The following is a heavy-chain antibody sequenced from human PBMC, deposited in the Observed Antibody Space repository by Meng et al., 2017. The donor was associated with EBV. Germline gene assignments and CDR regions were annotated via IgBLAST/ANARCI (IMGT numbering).Heavy chain of an antibody. CDR1: GFSLSTRGVG. CDR3: AHIIAARPFDY. CDR2: IYWDDDK. J-gene: IGHJ4*02. D-gene: IGHD6-6*01. Sequence: TVKASGTTRVKPTQTLTLTCIFSGFSLSTRGVGVGWIRQPPGKALEWLALIYWDDDKRYSPSLKSRLTITKDTSKNQVVLTMTNMDPVDAATYYCAHIIAARPFDYWGQGTLVTVSS. V-gene: IGHV2-5*02.